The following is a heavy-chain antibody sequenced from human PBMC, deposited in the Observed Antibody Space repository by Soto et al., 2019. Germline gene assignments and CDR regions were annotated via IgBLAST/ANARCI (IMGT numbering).Heavy chain of an antibody. V-gene: IGHV3-7*01. D-gene: IGHD6-19*01. CDR2: IKQDGSEK. CDR1: GFTFSSYW. CDR3: AGPYSSGWNRQYAFDI. Sequence: EVQLVESGGGLVQPGGSLRLSCAASGFTFSSYWMSWVRQAPGKGLEWVANIKQDGSEKYYVDSVKGRFTISRDNAKNSMYLQMNSLRAEDAAVYYCAGPYSSGWNRQYAFDIWGQGTMVTVSS. J-gene: IGHJ3*02.